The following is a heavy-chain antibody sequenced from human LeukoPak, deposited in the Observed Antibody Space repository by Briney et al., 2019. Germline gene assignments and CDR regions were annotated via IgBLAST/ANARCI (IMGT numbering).Heavy chain of an antibody. D-gene: IGHD3-3*01. CDR1: GFTSSGSW. J-gene: IGHJ5*02. CDR2: SKNDGSIT. V-gene: IGHV3-74*01. Sequence: PGGSLRLSCAAPGFTSSGSWMHWVRQAPGKGLVWLSRSKNDGSITSYADSVKGRFTISRDNAKNTLYLQMNSLRVEDTAVYYCTKSDWFDPWGQGTLVTVSS. CDR3: TKSDWFDP.